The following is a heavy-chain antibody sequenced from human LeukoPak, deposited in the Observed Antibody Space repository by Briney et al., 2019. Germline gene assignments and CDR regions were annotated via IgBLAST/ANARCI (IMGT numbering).Heavy chain of an antibody. V-gene: IGHV1-2*02. CDR1: GYTFTSYG. CDR3: ARDDCGSTSCYSGKTVDY. Sequence: ASVKVSCKASGYTFTSYGISWVRQATGQGLEWMGWMNPNSGGTNYAQKFQGRVTMTRDTSISTAYMELSRLRSDDTAVYYCARDDCGSTSCYSGKTVDYWGQGTLVTVSS. D-gene: IGHD2-2*02. CDR2: MNPNSGGT. J-gene: IGHJ4*02.